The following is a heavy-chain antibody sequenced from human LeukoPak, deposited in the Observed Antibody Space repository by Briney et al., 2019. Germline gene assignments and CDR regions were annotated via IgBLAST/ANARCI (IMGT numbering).Heavy chain of an antibody. CDR1: GFTFSSYS. CDR2: ISSSSSYI. V-gene: IGHV3-21*01. J-gene: IGHJ4*02. D-gene: IGHD1-26*01. CDR3: ARGAGIFSGGYDDFFYY. Sequence: GGSLSLSCAASGFTFSSYSMNWVRQAPGKGLEWVSSISSSSSYIYYADSVKGRYTISRDNAKNSLYLQMNNLRAEDTAVYYCARGAGIFSGGYDDFFYYWGQGTLVTVSS.